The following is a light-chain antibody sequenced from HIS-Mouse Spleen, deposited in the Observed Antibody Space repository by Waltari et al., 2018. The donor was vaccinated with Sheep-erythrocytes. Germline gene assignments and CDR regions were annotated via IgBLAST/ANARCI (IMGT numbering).Light chain of an antibody. CDR1: NIGSKR. CDR3: CSYAGSYNHV. J-gene: IGLJ1*01. CDR2: DDS. Sequence: SYVLTQPPSVSVAPGKTARITCGGNNIGSKRVHWYQQKPGHAPVLVVYDDSDRPSGIPERFSGSNSGNTATLTISRVEAGDEADYYCCSYAGSYNHVFATGTKVTVL. V-gene: IGLV3-21*03.